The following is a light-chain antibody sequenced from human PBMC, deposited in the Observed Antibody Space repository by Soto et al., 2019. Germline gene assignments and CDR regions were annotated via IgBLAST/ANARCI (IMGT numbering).Light chain of an antibody. J-gene: IGKJ4*01. CDR2: DAS. CDR3: QQYGSTPLT. V-gene: IGKV3-20*01. Sequence: EIVLKQSPDTLSLSPGERATLSCRASQSVRSNYLAWYQQKPGQAPRFLIYDASSRATGIPDRFSGSGSGTDFTLTISRLEPDDFAVYYCQQYGSTPLTFGGGTKVDIE. CDR1: QSVRSNY.